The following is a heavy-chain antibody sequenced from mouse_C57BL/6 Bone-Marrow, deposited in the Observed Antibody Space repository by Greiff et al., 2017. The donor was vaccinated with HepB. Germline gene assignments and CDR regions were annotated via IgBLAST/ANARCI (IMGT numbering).Heavy chain of an antibody. Sequence: VQLQQPGAELVMPGASVKLSCKASGYTFTSYWMHWVKQRPGQGLEWIGEIDPSDSYTNYNQKFKGKSTLTVDKSSSTAYMQLSSLTSEDSAVYYCARRGEDSSFDYWGQGTTLTVSS. CDR1: GYTFTSYW. D-gene: IGHD6-1*01. CDR2: IDPSDSYT. J-gene: IGHJ2*01. CDR3: ARRGEDSSFDY. V-gene: IGHV1-69*01.